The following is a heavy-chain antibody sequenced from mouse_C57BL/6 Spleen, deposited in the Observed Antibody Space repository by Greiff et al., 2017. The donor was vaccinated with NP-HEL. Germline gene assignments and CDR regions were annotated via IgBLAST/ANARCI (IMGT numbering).Heavy chain of an antibody. CDR3: ARETAHFDY. CDR2: ISDGGSYT. Sequence: DVMLVESGGGLVKPGGSLKLSCAASGFTFSSYAMSWVRQTPEKRLEWVATISDGGSYTYYPDNVKGRFTISRDNAKNNLYLQMSHLKSEDTAMYYCARETAHFDYWGQGTTLTVSS. V-gene: IGHV5-4*01. D-gene: IGHD3-2*01. J-gene: IGHJ2*01. CDR1: GFTFSSYA.